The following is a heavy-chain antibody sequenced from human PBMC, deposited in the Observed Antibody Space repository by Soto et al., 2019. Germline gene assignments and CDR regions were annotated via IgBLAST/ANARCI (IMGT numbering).Heavy chain of an antibody. J-gene: IGHJ4*02. Sequence: PXGSLRLSCAASGFTLGRYGMSWVRQAPGKGLEWVSAVSPNGQGIYYADSVRGRFTISRDFSKNTVFLHMDSLRAEDTAVYYCAKDRDYPRDYFHYWGQGTLVTVPS. CDR3: AKDRDYPRDYFHY. D-gene: IGHD3-10*01. CDR1: GFTLGRYG. V-gene: IGHV3-23*01. CDR2: VSPNGQGI.